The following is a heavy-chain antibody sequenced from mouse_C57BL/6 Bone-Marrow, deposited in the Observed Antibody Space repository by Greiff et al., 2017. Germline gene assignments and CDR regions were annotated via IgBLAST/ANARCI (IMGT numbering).Heavy chain of an antibody. Sequence: EVQLVESVAELVRPGASVKLSCTASGFNIKNTYMHWVKQRPEQGLEWIGRIDPANGNTKYAPKFQGKATITADTSSNTAYLQLSSLTSEDTAIYYCARKAYYYGSSYRVYFDYWGQGTTLTVSS. CDR3: ARKAYYYGSSYRVYFDY. CDR2: IDPANGNT. D-gene: IGHD1-1*01. V-gene: IGHV14-3*01. CDR1: GFNIKNTY. J-gene: IGHJ2*01.